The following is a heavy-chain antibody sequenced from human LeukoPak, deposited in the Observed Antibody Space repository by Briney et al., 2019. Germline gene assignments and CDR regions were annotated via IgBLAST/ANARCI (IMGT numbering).Heavy chain of an antibody. CDR2: IYYSGST. V-gene: IGHV4-59*01. D-gene: IGHD3-10*01. CDR1: GGSISSYY. Sequence: SETLSLTCTVSGGSISSYYWSWIRQPPGKGLEWMGYIYYSGSTNYNPSLKSRVTISVDTSKNQFSLKLSSVTAADTAVYYCARDYGRSSLWRGFFDPWGQGTLVTVSS. J-gene: IGHJ5*02. CDR3: ARDYGRSSLWRGFFDP.